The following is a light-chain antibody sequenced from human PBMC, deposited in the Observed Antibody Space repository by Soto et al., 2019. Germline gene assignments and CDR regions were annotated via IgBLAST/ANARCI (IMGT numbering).Light chain of an antibody. CDR3: QQYSNWAIT. CDR2: GAS. Sequence: EIVMTQSPATLSVSPGERATLSCRASQSGSSNLAWYQQKPGQAPRLLIYGASTRATVIPARFSGSGSGTEFTLTISSLQSEDFAVYYCQQYSNWAITFGPGTKVDIK. CDR1: QSGSSN. J-gene: IGKJ3*01. V-gene: IGKV3-15*01.